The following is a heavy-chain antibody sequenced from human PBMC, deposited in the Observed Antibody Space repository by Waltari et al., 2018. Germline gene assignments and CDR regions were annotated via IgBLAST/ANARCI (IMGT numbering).Heavy chain of an antibody. Sequence: QVQLVESGGGVVQPGRSLRLSCAASGFTFSRYGMLWVRQAPGKGLEWVAVISYDGSNKYYADSVKGRFTISRDNSKNTLYLQMNSLRAEDTAVYYCAKGVYGSLDYWGQGTLVTVSS. V-gene: IGHV3-30*18. CDR3: AKGVYGSLDY. J-gene: IGHJ4*02. D-gene: IGHD3-10*01. CDR1: GFTFSRYG. CDR2: ISYDGSNK.